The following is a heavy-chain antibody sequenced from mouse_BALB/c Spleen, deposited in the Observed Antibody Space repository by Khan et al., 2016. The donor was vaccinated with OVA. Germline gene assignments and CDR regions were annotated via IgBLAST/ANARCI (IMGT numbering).Heavy chain of an antibody. V-gene: IGHV1S81*02. J-gene: IGHJ3*01. D-gene: IGHD1-1*01. CDR3: TRGGYGSPFAY. CDR2: INPNNGGT. Sequence: ESGAELMKPGASVKLSCKASGYTFTSFYMYWVKQRPGQGLEWIGEINPNNGGTNVNEKFKSKATLTVDKSSSTAYMELSSLTSEDSAVYYCTRGGYGSPFAYWGQGTLVTVSA. CDR1: GYTFTSFY.